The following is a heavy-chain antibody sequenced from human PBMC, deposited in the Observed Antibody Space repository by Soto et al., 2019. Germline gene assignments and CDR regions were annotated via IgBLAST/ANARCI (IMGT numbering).Heavy chain of an antibody. Sequence: EVQLVESGGGLVQSGRSLRLSCAASGFTFDDYAMHWVRQAPGKGLEWVSSFSWHSGSIAYAGSVKGRFTISRDNAKNSLCLQMSSLRPEDTALYYCAKALDYDSSGYYYFDYWGQGTLVTVSS. V-gene: IGHV3-9*01. CDR3: AKALDYDSSGYYYFDY. J-gene: IGHJ4*02. CDR2: FSWHSGSI. CDR1: GFTFDDYA. D-gene: IGHD3-22*01.